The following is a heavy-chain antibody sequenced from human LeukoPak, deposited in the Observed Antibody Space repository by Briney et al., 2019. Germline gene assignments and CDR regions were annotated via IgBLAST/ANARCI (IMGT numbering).Heavy chain of an antibody. CDR1: GYTFTSFD. J-gene: IGHJ4*02. D-gene: IGHD6-13*01. CDR2: ISAYNGNT. CDR3: ARDDEQLDGEI. V-gene: IGHV1-18*01. Sequence: ASVKVSCKASGYTFTSFDINWVRQATGQGLEWMGWISAYNGNTNYAQKLQGRVTMTTDTSTSTAYMELRSLRSDGTAVYYCARDDEQLDGEIWGQGTLVTVSS.